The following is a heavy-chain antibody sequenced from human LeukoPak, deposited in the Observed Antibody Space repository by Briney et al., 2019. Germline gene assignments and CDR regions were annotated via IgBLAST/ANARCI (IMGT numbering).Heavy chain of an antibody. CDR2: ISGNVDTT. J-gene: IGHJ4*02. CDR1: GFTFTNYA. Sequence: PGGSLRLSCTASGFTFTNYAMSWVRQAPGKGLEWVSSISGNVDTTYYADSLKGRFTISRDSSKNTLFLQMNSLTAEDPAVYSFARSCCYSITVVNYWGQGTLVSASS. CDR3: ARSCCYSITVVNY. D-gene: IGHD2/OR15-2a*01. V-gene: IGHV3-23*01.